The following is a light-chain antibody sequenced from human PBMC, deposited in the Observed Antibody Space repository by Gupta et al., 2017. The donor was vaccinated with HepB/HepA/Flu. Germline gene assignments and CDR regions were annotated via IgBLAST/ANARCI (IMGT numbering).Light chain of an antibody. Sequence: DIQMTQSPSSLSASVGDRVTITCRASQSISSYLNWYQQKPGKAPKLLIYAASSLQSGVPSRFSGSGSGTDFTLTISSLQPEDFATYYCQQCYSTPQVTFGGGTKVEIK. V-gene: IGKV1-39*01. CDR2: AAS. CDR1: QSISSY. CDR3: QQCYSTPQVT. J-gene: IGKJ4*01.